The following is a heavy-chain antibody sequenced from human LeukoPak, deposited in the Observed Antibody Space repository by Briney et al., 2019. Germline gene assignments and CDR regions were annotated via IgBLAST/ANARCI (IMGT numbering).Heavy chain of an antibody. CDR1: GFSFSSYW. Sequence: SGGSLRLSCAASGFSFSSYWMTWVRQAPGKGLEWVANIKEDGSEKYYVDSVKGRFTISRDNAKNSLYLQMNSLRAEDTAMYFCARDCTYCSTTRCFCPYDAFDIWGRGTMVTVSS. V-gene: IGHV3-7*01. CDR3: ARDCTYCSTTRCFCPYDAFDI. CDR2: IKEDGSEK. D-gene: IGHD2-2*01. J-gene: IGHJ3*02.